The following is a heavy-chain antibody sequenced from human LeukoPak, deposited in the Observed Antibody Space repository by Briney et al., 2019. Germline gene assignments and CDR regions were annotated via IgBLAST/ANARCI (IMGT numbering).Heavy chain of an antibody. CDR2: MNPNSGKI. Sequence: GASVKVSCKASGYTFTSYDINWVRQATGQGLEWMGRMNPNSGKIGYAQKFQGRITMTRNTSITTAYMELSSLRSEDTAVYYCARGCSSTSCLNSYYFYYMDVWGKGTTVTISS. V-gene: IGHV1-8*01. CDR3: ARGCSSTSCLNSYYFYYMDV. J-gene: IGHJ6*03. D-gene: IGHD2-2*01. CDR1: GYTFTSYD.